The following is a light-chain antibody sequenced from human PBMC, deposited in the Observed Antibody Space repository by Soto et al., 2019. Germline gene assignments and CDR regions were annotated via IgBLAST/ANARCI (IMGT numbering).Light chain of an antibody. CDR1: QSVSSN. CDR3: QQYKNGWT. Sequence: EIVMTQSPATLSVSPGERATLSCRASQSVSSNLAWYQQKPGQAPRLLIYGASTRATGIPARFSGSGSGTEFTLTISSLQSEDFAVYYCQQYKNGWTFGQGTKVEI. V-gene: IGKV3-15*01. CDR2: GAS. J-gene: IGKJ1*01.